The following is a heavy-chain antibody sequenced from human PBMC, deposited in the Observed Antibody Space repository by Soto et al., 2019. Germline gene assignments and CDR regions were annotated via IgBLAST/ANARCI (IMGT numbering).Heavy chain of an antibody. Sequence: QVQLVESGGGEVQPGRSLTISCAASGFTFSTYGMHWVRQTPGKGLEWVADISYDGTNKFYSDSVKGRFTVSRDNFMNPLTQQMNSLRADDTAVYSCAKELLSYCDDDSYCYGMDVWGLGTRVTVSS. CDR3: AKELLSYCDDDSYCYGMDV. CDR2: ISYDGTNK. V-gene: IGHV3-30*18. D-gene: IGHD2-21*01. CDR1: GFTFSTYG. J-gene: IGHJ6*02.